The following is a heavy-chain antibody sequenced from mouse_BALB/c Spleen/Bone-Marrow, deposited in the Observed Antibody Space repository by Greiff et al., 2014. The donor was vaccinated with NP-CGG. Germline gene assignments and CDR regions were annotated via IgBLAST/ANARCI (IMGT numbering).Heavy chain of an antibody. CDR1: GFTFTDYY. CDR3: ARDDYYAMNY. Sequence: EVQRVESGGGLVQPGGSLRLSCATSGFTFTDYYMSWVRQPPGKALEWLGFIRNKANGYTTEYSASVKGRFTISRDNSQSILYLQMNTLRAEDSATYYCARDDYYAMNYWGQGTPVTVSS. V-gene: IGHV7-3*02. J-gene: IGHJ4*01. CDR2: IRNKANGYTT.